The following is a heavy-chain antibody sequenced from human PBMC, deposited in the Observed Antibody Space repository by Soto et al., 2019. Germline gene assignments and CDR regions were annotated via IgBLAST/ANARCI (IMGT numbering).Heavy chain of an antibody. D-gene: IGHD3-3*01. J-gene: IGHJ5*02. CDR3: AKDGRKGFWSGYYTNWFDP. V-gene: IGHV3-23*01. CDR2: ISGSGGST. CDR1: GFTFSSYA. Sequence: GGSLRLSCAASGFTFSSYAMSWVRQAPGKGLEWVSAISGSGGSTYYADSGKGRFTISRDNSKNTLYLQMNSLRAEDTAVYYCAKDGRKGFWSGYYTNWFDPWGQGTLVTVSS.